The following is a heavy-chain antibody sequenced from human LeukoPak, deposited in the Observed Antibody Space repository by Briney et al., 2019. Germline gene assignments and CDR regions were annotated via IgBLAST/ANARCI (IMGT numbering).Heavy chain of an antibody. CDR3: ARDDNWNYYDY. J-gene: IGHJ4*02. D-gene: IGHD1-20*01. CDR1: GGSISSGSHY. V-gene: IGHV4-61*02. CDR2: IYTSGST. Sequence: SETLSLTCTVSGGSISSGSHYWSWIRQPAGKGLEWIGRIYTSGSTHYNPSLKSRVTISVDTSKNQFSLKLSSVTAADTAVYYCARDDNWNYYDYWGQGTLVTVSS.